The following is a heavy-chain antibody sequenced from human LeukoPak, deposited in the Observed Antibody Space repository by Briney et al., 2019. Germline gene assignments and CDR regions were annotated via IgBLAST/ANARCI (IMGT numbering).Heavy chain of an antibody. J-gene: IGHJ4*02. CDR3: ARGYDSGSYYRH. CDR2: INHSGST. D-gene: IGHD3-10*01. CDR1: GGSFSGYY. Sequence: SETLSLTCGVYGGSFSGYYWSWIRQPPGKGLEWIGEINHSGSTNYNPSLKSRVTISVDTFKDLFSLRLSFVTAADTAVYYCARGYDSGSYYRHWGQGTLVTVSS. V-gene: IGHV4-34*01.